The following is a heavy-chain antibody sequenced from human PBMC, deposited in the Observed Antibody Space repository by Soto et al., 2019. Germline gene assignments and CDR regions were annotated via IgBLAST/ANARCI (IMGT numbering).Heavy chain of an antibody. J-gene: IGHJ5*02. CDR3: ATQAYCGGDCSSWFDP. D-gene: IGHD2-21*02. CDR2: IYHSGNT. Sequence: SETLSLTCTVSGGSISSSNYYWGWIRQPPGKGLEWIGSIYHSGNTYYNPSLKSRVTMSVDRSKNQFSLKLSSVTAADTAVYYCATQAYCGGDCSSWFDPWGQGTLVTVSS. V-gene: IGHV4-39*07. CDR1: GGSISSSNYY.